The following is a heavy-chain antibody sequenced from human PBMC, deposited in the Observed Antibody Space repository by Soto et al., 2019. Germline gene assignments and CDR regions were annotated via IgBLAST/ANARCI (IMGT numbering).Heavy chain of an antibody. CDR1: TVTINVHG. V-gene: IGHV3-30*03. CDR2: ISNDGRAQ. Sequence: GGSLRLSCTSSTVTINVHGIQWFRQAPGKGLEWVAFISNDGRAQYYADSVKGRFTISRDYSKSTVDLQMNSLRNEEMAVYYCARDIWSGDYKWFDSWGPGTLVTVSS. J-gene: IGHJ5*01. D-gene: IGHD3-3*01. CDR3: ARDIWSGDYKWFDS.